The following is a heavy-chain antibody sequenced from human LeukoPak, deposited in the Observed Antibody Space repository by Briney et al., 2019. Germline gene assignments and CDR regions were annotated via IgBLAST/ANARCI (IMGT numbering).Heavy chain of an antibody. CDR3: ARGYSSGWGYYFDY. J-gene: IGHJ4*02. Sequence: SETLSLTCTVSGGSISSGSYYWSWIRQPAGKGLEWIGRIYTSGSTNYNPSLKSRVTISVDTSKNQFSLKLSSVTAADTAVYYCARGYSSGWGYYFDYWGQGTLVTVPS. CDR2: IYTSGST. V-gene: IGHV4-61*02. D-gene: IGHD6-19*01. CDR1: GGSISSGSYY.